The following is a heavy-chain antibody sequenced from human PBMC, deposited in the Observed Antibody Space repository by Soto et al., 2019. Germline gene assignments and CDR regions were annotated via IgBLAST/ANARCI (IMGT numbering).Heavy chain of an antibody. CDR2: IYYSGST. V-gene: IGHV4-31*03. CDR1: GGSISSGGYY. J-gene: IGHJ5*02. Sequence: SETLSLTCTVSGGSISSGGYYWSWIRQHPGKGVEWIGYIYYSGSTYYNPSLKSRVTISVDTSKNQFSLKLSSVTAADTAVYYCARGGGRGYCTNGVCYGVNWFDPWGQGTLVTVSS. CDR3: ARGGGRGYCTNGVCYGVNWFDP. D-gene: IGHD2-8*01.